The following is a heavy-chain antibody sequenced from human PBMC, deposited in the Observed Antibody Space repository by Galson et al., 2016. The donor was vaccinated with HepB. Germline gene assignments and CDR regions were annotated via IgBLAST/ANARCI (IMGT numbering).Heavy chain of an antibody. Sequence: SLRLSCAASGFSFSNSGMSWVRQAPGRGLEWVSGLTRSGDATHYADFVKGRFTISRDNSKHTLHLYMNILTAGDTAIYYCGKHGGFDYWGQGALVTVSS. D-gene: IGHD3-16*01. CDR3: GKHGGFDY. CDR2: LTRSGDAT. CDR1: GFSFSNSG. J-gene: IGHJ4*02. V-gene: IGHV3-23*01.